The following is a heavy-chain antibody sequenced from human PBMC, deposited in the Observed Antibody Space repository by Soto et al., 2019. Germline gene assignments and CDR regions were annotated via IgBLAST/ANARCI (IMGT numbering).Heavy chain of an antibody. Sequence: GGSLRLSCAASGFTFSSYSMNWVRQAPGKGLEWVSYISSSSSTINYPDSVKGRFTISRDNAKNSLYLQMNSLRAEDTAVYYCARGRGITMVRGVRELDYWGQGTLVTVSS. J-gene: IGHJ4*02. CDR1: GFTFSSYS. V-gene: IGHV3-48*01. CDR2: ISSSSSTI. CDR3: ARGRGITMVRGVRELDY. D-gene: IGHD3-10*01.